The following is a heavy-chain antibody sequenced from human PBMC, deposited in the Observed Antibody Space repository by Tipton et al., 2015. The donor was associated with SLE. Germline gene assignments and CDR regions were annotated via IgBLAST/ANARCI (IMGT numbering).Heavy chain of an antibody. V-gene: IGHV4-59*12. CDR1: GGSISDYF. J-gene: IGHJ4*02. D-gene: IGHD2-21*02. CDR3: AREGDYYFDY. CDR2: MSDSGDT. Sequence: TLSLTCSVSGGSISDYFWSWIRQAPGKGPEWIGDMSDSGDTNYNPSLKSRVTMSVDTSKNQFSLTLSSVTAEDTAVYYCAREGDYYFDYWGQGTLVTVSS.